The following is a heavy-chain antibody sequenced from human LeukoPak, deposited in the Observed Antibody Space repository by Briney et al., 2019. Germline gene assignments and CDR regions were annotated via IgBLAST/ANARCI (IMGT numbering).Heavy chain of an antibody. V-gene: IGHV4-31*03. CDR3: ARGGYGYGTNWFDP. D-gene: IGHD5-18*01. J-gene: IGHJ5*02. CDR1: GGSISSGGYY. Sequence: SQTLSLTCTVSGGSISSGGYYWSWIRQHPGKGLGWIGYIYYSGSTYYNPPLKSRVTISVDTSKNQFSLKLSSVTAADTAVYYCARGGYGYGTNWFDPWGQGTLVTVSS. CDR2: IYYSGST.